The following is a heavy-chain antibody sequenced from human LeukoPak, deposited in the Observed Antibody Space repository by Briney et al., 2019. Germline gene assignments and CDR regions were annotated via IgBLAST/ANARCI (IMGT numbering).Heavy chain of an antibody. CDR1: GFTFSNAW. CDR2: IKSKTDGETT. Sequence: GGSLRLSCAASGFTFSNAWMSWVRQAPGKGLEWVGRIKSKTDGETTDYAAHVKGRFTISRDDSKNTLYLQMNSLKTEDTAVYYCTTAPRGYCSGGSCSFAFDIWGQGTMVTVSS. CDR3: TTAPRGYCSGGSCSFAFDI. D-gene: IGHD2-15*01. J-gene: IGHJ3*02. V-gene: IGHV3-15*01.